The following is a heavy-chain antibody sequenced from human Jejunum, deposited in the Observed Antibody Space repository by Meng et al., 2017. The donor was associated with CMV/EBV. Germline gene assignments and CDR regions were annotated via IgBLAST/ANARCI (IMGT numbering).Heavy chain of an antibody. CDR2: MNADGTTS. CDR3: VTNLYCSTDGCRNY. J-gene: IGHJ4*02. V-gene: IGHV3-74*01. Sequence: SGFAFSGDWMHWVRQAPGKGLMLGSRMNADGTTSGYADSVKGRFTSSRDNANNMLYLQLDSLRAEDTAVYYCVTNLYCSTDGCRNYWGQGTLVIVSS. D-gene: IGHD2-2*01. CDR1: GFAFSGDW.